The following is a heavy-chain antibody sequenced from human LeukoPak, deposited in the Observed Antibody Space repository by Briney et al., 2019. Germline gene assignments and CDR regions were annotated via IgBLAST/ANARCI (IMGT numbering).Heavy chain of an antibody. V-gene: IGHV4-39*01. CDR3: ARHEVWAGYDFWSGYYGHYFDY. D-gene: IGHD3-3*01. J-gene: IGHJ4*02. CDR2: IYYSGST. Sequence: PSXTLSLTCTVSGGSISSSSYYWGWIRQPPGKGLEWIGSIYYSGSTYYNPSLKSRVTISVDTSKNQFSLKLSSVTAADTAVYYCARHEVWAGYDFWSGYYGHYFDYWGQGTLVTVSS. CDR1: GGSISSSSYY.